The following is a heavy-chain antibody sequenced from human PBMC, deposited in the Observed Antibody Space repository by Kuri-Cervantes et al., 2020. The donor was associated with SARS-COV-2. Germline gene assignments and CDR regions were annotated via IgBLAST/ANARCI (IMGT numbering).Heavy chain of an antibody. CDR3: ARDWGELGKDY. CDR2: ISSSSSYT. D-gene: IGHD7-27*01. J-gene: IGHJ4*02. CDR1: GFTFSSYS. V-gene: IGHV3-21*01. Sequence: GESLKISCAASGFTFSSYSMNWVRQAPGKGLEWVSSISSSSSYTYYADSVKGRFTISRDNAKNSLYLQMNSLRAEDTAVYYFARDWGELGKDYWGQGTLVTVSS.